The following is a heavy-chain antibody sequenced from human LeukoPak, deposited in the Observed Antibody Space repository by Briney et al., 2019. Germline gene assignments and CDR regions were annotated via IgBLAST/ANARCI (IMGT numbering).Heavy chain of an antibody. CDR1: GGSLSGYY. CDR2: INHSGST. J-gene: IGHJ6*03. CDR3: ARAHYGAYYDFWSGYLGNYYYYYMDV. V-gene: IGHV4-34*01. Sequence: SETLSLTCGVYGGSLSGYYWSWIRQPPGKGLEWIGEINHSGSTNYNPSLKSRVTISVDTSKNQFSLKLGSVTAADTAVYYCARAHYGAYYDFWSGYLGNYYYYYMDVWGKGTTVTVSS. D-gene: IGHD3-3*01.